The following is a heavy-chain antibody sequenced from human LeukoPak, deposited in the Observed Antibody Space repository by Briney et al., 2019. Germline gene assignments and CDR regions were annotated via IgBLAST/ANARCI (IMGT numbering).Heavy chain of an antibody. CDR1: GGSINKHY. D-gene: IGHD2-2*01. Sequence: SETLSLTCTVSGGSINKHYWSWIRQTPGKGLEWIGYISYRGSTNYNPSLKIRVTISVDTSNNQFSLRLSSVTAADTAVYYCATNAGPAALDAIDIWGQGTIVTLSS. CDR2: ISYRGST. CDR3: ATNAGPAALDAIDI. V-gene: IGHV4-59*08. J-gene: IGHJ3*02.